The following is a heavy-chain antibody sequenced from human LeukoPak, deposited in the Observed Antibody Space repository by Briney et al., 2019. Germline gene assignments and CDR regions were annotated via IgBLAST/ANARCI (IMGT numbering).Heavy chain of an antibody. D-gene: IGHD6-19*01. CDR2: ISGSGGSA. CDR3: AKGRSGWYSFDY. V-gene: IGHV3-23*01. Sequence: GGSLRLSCAASGFTFSSYAMSWVRQAPGKGLEWVSAISGSGGSAYYADSVKGRFTISRDNSKNTLYLQMNSLRAEDTAVYYCAKGRSGWYSFDYWGQGTLVTVSS. CDR1: GFTFSSYA. J-gene: IGHJ4*02.